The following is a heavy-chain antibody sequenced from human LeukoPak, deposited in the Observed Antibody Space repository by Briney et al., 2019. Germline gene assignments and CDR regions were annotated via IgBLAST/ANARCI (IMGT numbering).Heavy chain of an antibody. V-gene: IGHV4-59*01. CDR3: ARSPGIAAAGTTRYFDL. Sequence: SETLSLTCTVSGGSISSYSWSWIRPPPRKGLEWIGYIYYSGSTNYNPSLKSRVTISVVTSKNQFSLKLSSVTAADAAVYYCARSPGIAAAGTTRYFDLWGRGTLVTVSS. CDR1: GGSISSYS. J-gene: IGHJ2*01. D-gene: IGHD6-13*01. CDR2: IYYSGST.